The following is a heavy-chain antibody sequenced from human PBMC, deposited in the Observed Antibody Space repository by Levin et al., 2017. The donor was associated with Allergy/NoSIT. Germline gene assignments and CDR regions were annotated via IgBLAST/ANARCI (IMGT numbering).Heavy chain of an antibody. CDR2: ISSSSSYI. J-gene: IGHJ5*02. V-gene: IGHV3-21*01. Sequence: GGSLRLSCAASGFTFSSYSMNWVRQAPGKGLEWVSSISSSSSYIYYADSVKGRFTISRDNAKNSLYLQMNSLRAEDTAVYYCATLMVRGVIPPWFDPWGQGTLVTVSS. CDR1: GFTFSSYS. CDR3: ATLMVRGVIPPWFDP. D-gene: IGHD3-10*01.